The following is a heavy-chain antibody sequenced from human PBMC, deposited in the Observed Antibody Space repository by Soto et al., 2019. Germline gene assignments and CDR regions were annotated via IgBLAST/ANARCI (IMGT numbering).Heavy chain of an antibody. CDR2: ITSSGSPM. V-gene: IGHV3-48*03. Sequence: GGSLRLSCGASGFTFTNYEMNWVRQAPGKGLEWVAYITSSGSPMYYADSVKGRFTISRDNVRNSLYLQMNSLRAEDTAVYYCARLHCSSTNCSYNYYYGMDVWGQGTTVTV. CDR1: GFTFTNYE. D-gene: IGHD2-2*01. J-gene: IGHJ6*02. CDR3: ARLHCSSTNCSYNYYYGMDV.